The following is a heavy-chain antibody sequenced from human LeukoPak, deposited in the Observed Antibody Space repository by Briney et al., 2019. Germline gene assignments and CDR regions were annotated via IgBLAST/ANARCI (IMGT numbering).Heavy chain of an antibody. Sequence: SQTLSLTCTVSGGSISSSSYYWGWIRQPPGKGLEWIGSIYYSGSTYYNPSLKSRVTISVDTSKNQFSLKLSSVTAADTAVYYCARGAVPRRSWFDPWGQGTLVTVSS. V-gene: IGHV4-39*07. J-gene: IGHJ5*02. CDR1: GGSISSSSYY. CDR2: IYYSGST. CDR3: ARGAVPRRSWFDP. D-gene: IGHD6-19*01.